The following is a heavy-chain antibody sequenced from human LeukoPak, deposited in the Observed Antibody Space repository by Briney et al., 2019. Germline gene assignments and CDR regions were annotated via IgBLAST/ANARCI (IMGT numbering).Heavy chain of an antibody. J-gene: IGHJ4*02. Sequence: PGGSLRLPCAASGFTFSSYAMSWVRQAPGKGLEWVSAISGSGGSTYYADSVKGRFTISRDNSKNTLYLQMNSLRAEDTAVYYCTDFWRIKYYFDYWGQGTLVTVSS. CDR2: ISGSGGST. D-gene: IGHD3-3*01. CDR3: TDFWRIKYYFDY. V-gene: IGHV3-23*01. CDR1: GFTFSSYA.